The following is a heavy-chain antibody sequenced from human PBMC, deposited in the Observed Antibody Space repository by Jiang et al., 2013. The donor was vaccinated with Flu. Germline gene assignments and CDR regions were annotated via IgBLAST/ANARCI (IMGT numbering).Heavy chain of an antibody. Sequence: SRINSDGSSTSYADSVKGRFTISRDKSISTAYLQWSSLKASDTAMYYCARSDAFDIWGQGTMVTVSS. V-gene: IGHV3-74*01. CDR3: ARSDAFDI. CDR2: INSDGSST. J-gene: IGHJ3*02.